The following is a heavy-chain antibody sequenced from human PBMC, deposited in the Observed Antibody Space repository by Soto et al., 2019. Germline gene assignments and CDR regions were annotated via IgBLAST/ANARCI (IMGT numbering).Heavy chain of an antibody. V-gene: IGHV4-30-4*01. Sequence: QVQLQESGPILVKPSQTLSLTCTVSGGSISSVYDCWSWIRQSPDKGLEWIGHIYNGGTTYNNPSSPRRVTMSVDTSMNPFSLQLRSVTAADTAVYFCARGPSGDKVDFWGQGTLVTVSS. CDR1: GGSISSVYDC. J-gene: IGHJ4*02. D-gene: IGHD7-27*01. CDR3: ARGPSGDKVDF. CDR2: IYNGGTT.